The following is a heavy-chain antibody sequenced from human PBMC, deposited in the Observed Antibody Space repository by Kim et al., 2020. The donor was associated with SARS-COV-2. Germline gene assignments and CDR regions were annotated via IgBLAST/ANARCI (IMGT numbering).Heavy chain of an antibody. V-gene: IGHV3-15*01. Sequence: APVKGRFTSSREDSKNTLYLQMNSLKTGDTAVYYCTTDRQWLVRGGAFDIWGQGTMVTVSS. J-gene: IGHJ3*02. CDR3: TTDRQWLVRGGAFDI. D-gene: IGHD6-19*01.